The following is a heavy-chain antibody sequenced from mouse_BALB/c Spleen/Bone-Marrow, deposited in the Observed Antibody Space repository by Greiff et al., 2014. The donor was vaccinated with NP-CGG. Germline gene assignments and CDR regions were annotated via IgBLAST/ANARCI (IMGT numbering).Heavy chain of an antibody. V-gene: IGHV5-2*01. D-gene: IGHD1-1*01. J-gene: IGHJ3*01. CDR1: EYEFPSHD. Sequence: EVKLMESGGGLAQPGESLKLSCESNEYEFPSHDMSWVRKTPEKRLELVAAINSDGGSTYYPDTMERRFIISRDNSKKTLYLQMSSLRSEDTAFYYCARHGDYYGSSLFAYWGQETLVTVSA. CDR2: INSDGGST. CDR3: ARHGDYYGSSLFAY.